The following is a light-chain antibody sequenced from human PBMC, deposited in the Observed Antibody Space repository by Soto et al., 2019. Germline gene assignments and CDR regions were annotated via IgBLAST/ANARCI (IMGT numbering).Light chain of an antibody. V-gene: IGKV3-11*01. CDR3: QQRSNWPPYT. CDR2: DAS. Sequence: EIVLTQSPATLSLSPGERATLSRRASQSVSSYLAWYQQKPGQAPRLLIYDASNRATGIPARFSGSGSGTDFTLTISSLEPEDFAVYYCQQRSNWPPYTFGQGTKLEIQ. CDR1: QSVSSY. J-gene: IGKJ2*01.